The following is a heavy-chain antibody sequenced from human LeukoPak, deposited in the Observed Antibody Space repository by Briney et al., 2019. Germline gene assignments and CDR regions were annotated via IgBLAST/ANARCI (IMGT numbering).Heavy chain of an antibody. J-gene: IGHJ4*02. CDR1: GGTFSNSA. CDR3: ARDRPHDGRGYFDS. V-gene: IGHV1-69*04. Sequence: SVKVSCKASGGTFSNSAISWVRQAPGQGLEWMGRIIPVLDIANYAQSFQGRVTFTADKSTSTAYMELRSPRSEDTAVYYCARDRPHDGRGYFDSWGQGTLVTVSS. CDR2: IIPVLDIA. D-gene: IGHD3-22*01.